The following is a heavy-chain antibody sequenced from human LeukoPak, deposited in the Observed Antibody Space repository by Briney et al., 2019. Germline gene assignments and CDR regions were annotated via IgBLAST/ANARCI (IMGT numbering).Heavy chain of an antibody. V-gene: IGHV3-30-3*01. D-gene: IGHD2-2*01. Sequence: GGSLRLSCAASGFPFSSYAMHWVRQAPGKGLEWVAVISYDGSNKYYADSVKGRFTISRDNSKNTLYLQMNSLRAEDTAVYYCARGISAIGHYYYYGMDVWGQGTTVTVSS. CDR1: GFPFSSYA. CDR3: ARGISAIGHYYYYGMDV. J-gene: IGHJ6*02. CDR2: ISYDGSNK.